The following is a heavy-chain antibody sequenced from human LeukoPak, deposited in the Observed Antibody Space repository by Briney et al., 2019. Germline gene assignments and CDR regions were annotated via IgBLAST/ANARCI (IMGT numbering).Heavy chain of an antibody. V-gene: IGHV1-46*01. CDR2: INPSGGST. CDR3: ARDRVVAATSDAFDI. CDR1: GYTFTSYY. J-gene: IGHJ3*02. D-gene: IGHD2-15*01. Sequence: ASVKVSCKASGYTFTSYYMHWVRQPPGQGLEWMGIINPSGGSTSYAQKFQGRVTMTRDTSTRTVYMELSSLRSEETAVYYCARDRVVAATSDAFDIWGQGTMVTVSS.